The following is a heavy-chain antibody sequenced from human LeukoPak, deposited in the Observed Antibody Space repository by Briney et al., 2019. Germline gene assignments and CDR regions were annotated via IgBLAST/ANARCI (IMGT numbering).Heavy chain of an antibody. Sequence: ASVKVSCKASGYTFTGYYFHWVRQAPGQGLEWMGWINPNTAGTNYARKFLGGVTLTWDTSISTAYMELNRLTSDDTAVYYCATSAGDYRAGHYYYMGVWGKGTSVTVSS. J-gene: IGHJ6*03. CDR1: GYTFTGYY. V-gene: IGHV1-2*02. CDR2: INPNTAGT. D-gene: IGHD4-11*01. CDR3: ATSAGDYRAGHYYYMGV.